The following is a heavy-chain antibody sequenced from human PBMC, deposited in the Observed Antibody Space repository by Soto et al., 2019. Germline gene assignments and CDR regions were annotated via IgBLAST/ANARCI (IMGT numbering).Heavy chain of an antibody. CDR1: GGSISSGGYS. CDR3: AAGGGLPRYY. V-gene: IGHV4-30-2*01. Sequence: QLQLQESGSGLVKPSQTLSLTCAVSGGSISSGGYSWSCIRQPPGKGLEWIGYIYHSGSTYYNPSLNSRFTISVDRSKTQFSLKLSSVTGADTAVYYCAAGGGLPRYYWGQGTLVTVSS. CDR2: IYHSGST. J-gene: IGHJ4*02. D-gene: IGHD1-26*01.